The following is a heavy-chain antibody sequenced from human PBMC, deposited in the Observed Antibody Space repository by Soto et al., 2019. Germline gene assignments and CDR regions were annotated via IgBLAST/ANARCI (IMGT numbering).Heavy chain of an antibody. CDR1: EFTFRSYW. CDR2: ISGDSAYI. Sequence: EVQLVDSGGGLVQPGGSLRLSCAASEFTFRSYWMHWVRQSPGKGLVWVSRISGDSAYIYYAGSVKGRFTISRDNAKNSLFLQMNSLRAEDTAVYYCARGSYGDYSDWGQGTLVTVSS. J-gene: IGHJ4*02. V-gene: IGHV3-21*01. CDR3: ARGSYGDYSD. D-gene: IGHD4-17*01.